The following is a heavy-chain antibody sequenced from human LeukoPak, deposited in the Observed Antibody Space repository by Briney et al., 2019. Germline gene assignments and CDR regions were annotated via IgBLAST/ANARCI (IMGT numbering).Heavy chain of an antibody. CDR2: IYDSGST. V-gene: IGHV4-39*07. J-gene: IGHJ6*02. Sequence: SETLSLTCTVSGGSIRSSYYYWGWIRQPPGKGLEWIGSIYDSGSTYYNPSLKSRVTISVDTSKNQFSLKLSSVTAADTAIYYCARGRLTGSNYGMDVWGQRTTVTVSS. CDR1: GGSIRSSYYY. CDR3: ARGRLTGSNYGMDV.